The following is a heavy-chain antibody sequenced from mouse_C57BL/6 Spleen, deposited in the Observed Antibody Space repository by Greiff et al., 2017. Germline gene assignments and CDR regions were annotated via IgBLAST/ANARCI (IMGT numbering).Heavy chain of an antibody. CDR1: GYTFTSYW. V-gene: IGHV1-52*01. D-gene: IGHD2-5*01. J-gene: IGHJ4*01. Sequence: VQLQQPGAELVRPGSSVKLSCKASGYTFTSYWMHWVKQRPIQGLEWIGNIDPSDSETHYTQKFKDKATLTVDKSSSTAYMQLSSLTSEDSAVYYCARAYYSNHYAMDYWGQGTSVTVSS. CDR3: ARAYYSNHYAMDY. CDR2: IDPSDSET.